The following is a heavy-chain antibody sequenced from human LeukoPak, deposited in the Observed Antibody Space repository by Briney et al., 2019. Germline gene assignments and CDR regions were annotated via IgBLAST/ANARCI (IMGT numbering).Heavy chain of an antibody. Sequence: ASVKVSCKTSGYTFTGYFVFWVRQAPGQGLEWMGIINPTGGATTYGQQFQGRVTMTRDMSTSTIYMELSSLRSEDTAVYYCARVGSVAAVGDYRGQGTLVTVSS. D-gene: IGHD6-19*01. J-gene: IGHJ4*02. CDR1: GYTFTGYF. CDR3: ARVGSVAAVGDY. V-gene: IGHV1-46*01. CDR2: INPTGGAT.